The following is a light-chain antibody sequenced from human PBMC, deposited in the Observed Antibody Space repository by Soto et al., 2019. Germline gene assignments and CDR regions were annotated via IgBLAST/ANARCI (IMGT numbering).Light chain of an antibody. CDR2: AAS. V-gene: IGKV3-20*01. CDR1: RSFSSSY. J-gene: IGKJ2*01. CDR3: QQYGPSPPYT. Sequence: EIVLTQSPGTLSLSPGETTTLSCRASRSFSSSYLAWYQQKPGQAPRLLIYAASSRATGIPDRFRGSGSGTDFTLTISRLEPEDVAVYYCQQYGPSPPYTFGQGTKLEIK.